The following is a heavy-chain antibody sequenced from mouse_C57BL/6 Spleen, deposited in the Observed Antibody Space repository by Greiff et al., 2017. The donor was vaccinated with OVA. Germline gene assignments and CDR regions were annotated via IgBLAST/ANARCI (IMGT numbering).Heavy chain of an antibody. CDR2: INPSNGGT. V-gene: IGHV1-53*01. CDR3: ARSGALYDGYSI. CDR1: GYTFTSYW. D-gene: IGHD2-3*01. J-gene: IGHJ3*01. Sequence: QVQLQQPGTELVKPGASVKLSCKASGYTFTSYWMHWVKQRPGQGLEWIGNINPSNGGTNYNEKFKSKATLTVDKSSGTAYMQLSSLTSEDSAVYYCARSGALYDGYSIWGQGTLVTVSA.